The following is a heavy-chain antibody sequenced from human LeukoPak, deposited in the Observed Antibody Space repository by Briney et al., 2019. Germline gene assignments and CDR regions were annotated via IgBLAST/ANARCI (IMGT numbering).Heavy chain of an antibody. D-gene: IGHD6-19*01. V-gene: IGHV4-34*01. J-gene: IGHJ4*02. CDR1: GGSFSGYY. CDR3: ARGLPYSSGWYGY. CDR2: ISHSGST. Sequence: SETLSLTCAVYGGSFSGYYWSWIRQPPGKGLEWIGEISHSGSTNYNPSLKSRVTISVDTSKNQFSLKLSSVTAADTAVYYCARGLPYSSGWYGYWGQGTLVTVSS.